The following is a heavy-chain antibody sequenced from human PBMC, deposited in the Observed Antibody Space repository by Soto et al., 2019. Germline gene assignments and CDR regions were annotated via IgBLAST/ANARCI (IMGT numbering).Heavy chain of an antibody. J-gene: IGHJ5*02. CDR3: ARDTNSLDP. CDR1: TYSISSGFF. D-gene: IGHD1-1*01. CDR2: IFYTGDT. V-gene: IGHV4-38-2*02. Sequence: SETLSLTCSVSTYSISSGFFWGWIRQPPGKGLEWIGSIFYTGDTYYNPSLKSRITMSVDTSRNQFSLKLTSLTAADTAVYYCARDTNSLDPWGQGIWVTVS.